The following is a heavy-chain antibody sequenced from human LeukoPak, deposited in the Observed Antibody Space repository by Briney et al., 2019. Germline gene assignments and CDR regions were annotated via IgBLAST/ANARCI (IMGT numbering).Heavy chain of an antibody. CDR1: GGSISSGGYY. CDR3: ARIDYGDPSRSDY. Sequence: SETLSLTCIVSGGSISSGGYYRSWIRQHPGKGLEWIGYIYHSGNTYYNPSLKSRVTISVDTSKNQFSLKLRSVTAADTAVYYCARIDYGDPSRSDYWGQGTLVTVSS. J-gene: IGHJ4*02. V-gene: IGHV4-31*03. D-gene: IGHD4-17*01. CDR2: IYHSGNT.